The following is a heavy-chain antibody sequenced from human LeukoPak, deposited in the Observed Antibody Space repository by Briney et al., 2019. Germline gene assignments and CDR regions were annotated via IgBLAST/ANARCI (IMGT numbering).Heavy chain of an antibody. D-gene: IGHD3-16*01. CDR1: GGSISSGGYY. J-gene: IGHJ4*02. V-gene: IGHV4-31*03. CDR2: IYYSGST. CDR3: ASSHVGIVPAVGAFDY. Sequence: SETLSLTCTVSGGSISSGGYYWSWIRQHLGKGLEWIGYIYYSGSTYYNPSLKSRVTISVDTSKNQFSLKLSSVTAADTAVYYCASSHVGIVPAVGAFDYWGQGTLVTVSS.